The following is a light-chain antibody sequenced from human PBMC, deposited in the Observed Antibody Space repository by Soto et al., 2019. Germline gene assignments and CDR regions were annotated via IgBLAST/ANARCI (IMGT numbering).Light chain of an antibody. V-gene: IGLV1-40*01. CDR1: SSNIGAGCD. CDR2: GNS. Sequence: QSVLTQPPSVSGAPGQRVTISCTGSSSNIGAGCDVHWYQQLPGTAPKLLIYGNSNRPSGVPDRFSGSKSGTSASLAITGLQAEDEADYYCQSDDSSLSGSVFGGGTKLTVL. CDR3: QSDDSSLSGSV. J-gene: IGLJ3*02.